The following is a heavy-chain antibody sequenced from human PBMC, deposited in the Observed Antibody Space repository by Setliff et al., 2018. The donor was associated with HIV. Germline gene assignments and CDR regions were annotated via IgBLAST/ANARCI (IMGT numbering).Heavy chain of an antibody. Sequence: GASVKVSCKASGGTFSNYVISWVRQAPGQGLEWMGGIITNFGTSNYAQKFQGRVTLTTDESTSTAYMELSSLRSGDTAVYYCARDRDHFYGGMDVWGPGTTVTVSS. D-gene: IGHD3-3*02. CDR1: GGTFSNYV. V-gene: IGHV1-69*05. CDR2: IITNFGTS. J-gene: IGHJ6*02. CDR3: ARDRDHFYGGMDV.